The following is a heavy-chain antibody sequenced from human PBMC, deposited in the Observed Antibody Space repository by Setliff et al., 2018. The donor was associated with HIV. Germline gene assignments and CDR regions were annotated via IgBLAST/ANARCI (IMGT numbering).Heavy chain of an antibody. CDR2: IYPNTGGT. V-gene: IGHV1-2*02. J-gene: IGHJ3*02. D-gene: IGHD1-1*01. Sequence: ASVKVSCKASGYTFTDYYIHWVRQAPGQGLEWMGWIYPNTGGTNYAQKFQGRVTMTRDTSISTAYMELSRLRSDDTAVYYCATSNRAFDIWGQGTMVTVSS. CDR1: GYTFTDYY. CDR3: ATSNRAFDI.